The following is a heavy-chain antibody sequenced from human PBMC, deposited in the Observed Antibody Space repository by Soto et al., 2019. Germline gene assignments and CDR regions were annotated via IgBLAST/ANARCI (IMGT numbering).Heavy chain of an antibody. CDR1: GGSISSSSFY. D-gene: IGHD2-2*03. J-gene: IGHJ5*02. Sequence: TLSLTCTVSGGSISSSSFYWGWIRQPPGKGLEWIGTIFYSGSTYYNPSLKSRVTTSADTSKNQFSLKLSSVTAADTAVYYCARHLGLSPGDWFDPWGQGTLVTVSS. CDR3: ARHLGLSPGDWFDP. CDR2: IFYSGST. V-gene: IGHV4-39*01.